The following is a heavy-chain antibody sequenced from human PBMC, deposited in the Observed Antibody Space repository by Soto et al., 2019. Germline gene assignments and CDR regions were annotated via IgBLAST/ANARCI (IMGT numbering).Heavy chain of an antibody. CDR1: GYTFTSYA. CDR3: ASTAREGGV. CDR2: INAGNGNT. D-gene: IGHD1-26*01. J-gene: IGHJ6*02. Sequence: QVQLVQSGAEVKKPGASVKVSCKASGYTFTSYAMHWVRQAPGQRLEWMGWINAGNGNTKYSQKFQGRVTITRDTSASTADMELSSLRSEDTAVYYCASTAREGGVWGQGTTVTVSS. V-gene: IGHV1-3*01.